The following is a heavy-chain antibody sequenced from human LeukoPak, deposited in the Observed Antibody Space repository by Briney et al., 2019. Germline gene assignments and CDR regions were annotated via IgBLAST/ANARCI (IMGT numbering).Heavy chain of an antibody. V-gene: IGHV4-59*08. CDR1: GGSISSYY. J-gene: IGHJ4*02. D-gene: IGHD5-24*01. CDR3: ARHPRMATITGFDY. CDR2: IYYSGST. Sequence: KPSETLSLTCTVSGGSISSYYWSWIRQPPGKGLEWIGYIYYSGSTNYNPSLKSRVTISVDTSKNQFSLKLSSVTAADTAVYYCARHPRMATITGFDYWGQGTLVTVSS.